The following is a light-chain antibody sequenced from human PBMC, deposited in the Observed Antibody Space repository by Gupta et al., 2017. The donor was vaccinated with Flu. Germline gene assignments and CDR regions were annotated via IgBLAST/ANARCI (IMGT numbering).Light chain of an antibody. CDR3: QQSYSTPCT. Sequence: PSSLSASVGDRVTITCRASQSISSYLNGYQQKPGKAPKLLIDAASSLQSGVPSRFSGSGSGTDFTLTISSLQPEDFATYYCQQSYSTPCTFGQGTKLEIK. CDR1: QSISSY. V-gene: IGKV1-39*01. J-gene: IGKJ2*02. CDR2: AAS.